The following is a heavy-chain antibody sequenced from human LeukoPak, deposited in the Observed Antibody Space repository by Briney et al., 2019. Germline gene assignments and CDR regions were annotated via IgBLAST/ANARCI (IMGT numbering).Heavy chain of an antibody. J-gene: IGHJ4*02. CDR3: AKAGDYGDYWYFDY. V-gene: IGHV3-23*01. D-gene: IGHD4-17*01. CDR1: GFTFSSYA. Sequence: TGGSLRLSCAASGFTFSSYAMSWVRQAPGKGLEWVSAISGSGGSTYYADSVKGRFTISRDNSKNTLYLQMNSLRAEDTAVYYCAKAGDYGDYWYFDYWGQGTLVTVSS. CDR2: ISGSGGST.